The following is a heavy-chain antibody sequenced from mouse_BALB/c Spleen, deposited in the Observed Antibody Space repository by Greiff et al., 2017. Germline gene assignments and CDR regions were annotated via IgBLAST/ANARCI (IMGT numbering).Heavy chain of an antibody. J-gene: IGHJ2*01. Sequence: EVKLVESGGGLVQPGGSLRLSCATSGFTFSDFYMEWVRQPPGKRLEWIAASRNKANDYTTEYSASVKGRFIVSRDTSQSILYLQMNALRAEDTAIYYCARDMMTVVAGGYFDYWGQGTTLTVSS. V-gene: IGHV7-1*02. CDR3: ARDMMTVVAGGYFDY. CDR2: SRNKANDYTT. D-gene: IGHD1-1*01. CDR1: GFTFSDFY.